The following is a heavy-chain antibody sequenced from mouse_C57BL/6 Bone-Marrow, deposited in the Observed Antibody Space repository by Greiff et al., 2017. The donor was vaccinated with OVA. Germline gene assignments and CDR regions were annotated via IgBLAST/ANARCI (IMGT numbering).Heavy chain of an antibody. CDR2: IRNKANGYTT. V-gene: IGHV7-3*01. CDR3: ARYDYDHFDY. CDR1: GFTFTDYY. J-gene: IGHJ2*01. Sequence: EVKVVESGGGLVQPGGSLSLSCAASGFTFTDYYMSWVRQPPGKALEWLGFIRNKANGYTTEYSASVKGRFTISRDNSQSILYLQMNALRAEDSATYYCARYDYDHFDYWGQGTTLTVSS. D-gene: IGHD2-4*01.